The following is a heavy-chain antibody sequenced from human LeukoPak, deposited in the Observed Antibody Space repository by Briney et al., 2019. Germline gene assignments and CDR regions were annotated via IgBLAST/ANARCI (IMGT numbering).Heavy chain of an antibody. CDR1: GFTFSRHG. Sequence: HAGGSLRLSCAPSGFTFSRHGMHWVRQAPGKGLEWVVVTSYDGSTKYYADSAKGRFNIPRDNSKNTLYLQMNSLRVDDAAVYYGSKYATLFGDQYFDYWGQGTLVIVSS. V-gene: IGHV3-30*18. D-gene: IGHD3-10*01. J-gene: IGHJ4*02. CDR3: SKYATLFGDQYFDY. CDR2: TSYDGSTK.